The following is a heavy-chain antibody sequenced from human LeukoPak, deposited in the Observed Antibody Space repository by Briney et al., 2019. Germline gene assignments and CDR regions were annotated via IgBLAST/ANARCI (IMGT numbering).Heavy chain of an antibody. CDR3: ARVGRLRGAY. V-gene: IGHV4-34*01. CDR2: INHSGST. J-gene: IGHJ4*02. CDR1: GGSFSGYY. Sequence: SETLSLTCAVYGGSFSGYYWSWIRQPPGKGLEWIGEINHSGSTNYNPSLKSRVTISVDTSKNQFSLKLSSVTAADTAVYYCARVGRLRGAYWGQGTLVTVSS. D-gene: IGHD5-12*01.